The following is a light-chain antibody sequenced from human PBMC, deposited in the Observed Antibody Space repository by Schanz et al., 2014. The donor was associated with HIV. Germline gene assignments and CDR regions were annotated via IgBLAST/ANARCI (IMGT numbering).Light chain of an antibody. CDR1: SSNIDSNT. V-gene: IGLV1-44*01. CDR2: SNN. Sequence: QSVLTQPPSASGTPGQRVTISCSGSSSNIDSNTVNWYQQLPGTAPKLLIYSNNQRPSGVPDRFSGSKSGTSASLAISGLRSEDEADYYCAAWDDSLSGWVFGGGTKLTVL. J-gene: IGLJ3*02. CDR3: AAWDDSLSGWV.